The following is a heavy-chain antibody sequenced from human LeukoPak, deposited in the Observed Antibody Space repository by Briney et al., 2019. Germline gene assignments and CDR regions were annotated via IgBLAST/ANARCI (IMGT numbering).Heavy chain of an antibody. CDR2: ISGSGGST. J-gene: IGHJ4*02. CDR3: ASWLGRGFGLDY. V-gene: IGHV3-23*01. CDR1: GFTFSSYA. D-gene: IGHD3-10*01. Sequence: PGGSLRLSCAASGFTFSSYAMSWVRQAPGKGLEWVSAISGSGGSTYYADSVKGRFTISRDNSKNTLYLQMNSLRAEDTAVYYCASWLGRGFGLDYWGQGTLVTVSS.